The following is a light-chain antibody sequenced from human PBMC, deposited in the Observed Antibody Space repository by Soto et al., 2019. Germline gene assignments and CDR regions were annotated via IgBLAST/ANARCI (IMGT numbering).Light chain of an antibody. J-gene: IGKJ3*01. CDR3: QQFNNYPFT. Sequence: AIQLTQSPSSLSASEGDRVTITCRASQGISSALAWYQQKRGKAPKLLIYDASSLESGVPSRFSGSGSGTDFTLTISSLQPEDLATYSCQQFNNYPFTFGPGPKVDLK. CDR1: QGISSA. V-gene: IGKV1D-13*01. CDR2: DAS.